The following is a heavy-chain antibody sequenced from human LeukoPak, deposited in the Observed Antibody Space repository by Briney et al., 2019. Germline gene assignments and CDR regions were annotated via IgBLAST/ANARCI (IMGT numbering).Heavy chain of an antibody. V-gene: IGHV3-30*18. J-gene: IGHJ4*02. CDR2: ISYDGSNK. CDR1: GFTFSSYG. CDR3: AKEYDDILTGYSGGFDY. D-gene: IGHD3-9*01. Sequence: SGGSLRLSCAASGFTFSSYGMHWVRQAPGKGLEWVAVISYDGSNKYYADSVKGRFTISRDNSKNTLYLQMNSLRAEDTAVYYCAKEYDDILTGYSGGFDYWGQGTLVTVSS.